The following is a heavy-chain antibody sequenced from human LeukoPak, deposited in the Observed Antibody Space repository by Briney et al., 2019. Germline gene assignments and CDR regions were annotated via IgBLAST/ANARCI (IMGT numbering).Heavy chain of an antibody. J-gene: IGHJ4*02. CDR3: ARAIPLYDSSGYYFDY. V-gene: IGHV3-7*01. CDR1: GFTFSSYW. D-gene: IGHD3-22*01. Sequence: PGGSLRLSCAASGFTFSSYWMSWVRQAPGKGLEWVANIKQDGSEKYYVDSVKGRFTISRDNAKNSLHLQMNSLRAEDTAVYYCARAIPLYDSSGYYFDYWGQGTLVTVSS. CDR2: IKQDGSEK.